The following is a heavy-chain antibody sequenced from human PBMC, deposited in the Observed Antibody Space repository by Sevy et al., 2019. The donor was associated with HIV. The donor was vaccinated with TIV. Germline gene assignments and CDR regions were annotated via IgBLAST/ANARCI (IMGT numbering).Heavy chain of an antibody. J-gene: IGHJ4*02. V-gene: IGHV3-23*01. Sequence: GGSLRLSCAASGFTFSSYAMSWVRQAPGKGLEWVSAISGSGGSTYYADSVKGRFTISRDNSKNTLYLQMNSLRAEDTAVYYCAKRPNMGYCSSTSCYPTDYWGQGNLVTVSS. CDR1: GFTFSSYA. D-gene: IGHD2-2*01. CDR2: ISGSGGST. CDR3: AKRPNMGYCSSTSCYPTDY.